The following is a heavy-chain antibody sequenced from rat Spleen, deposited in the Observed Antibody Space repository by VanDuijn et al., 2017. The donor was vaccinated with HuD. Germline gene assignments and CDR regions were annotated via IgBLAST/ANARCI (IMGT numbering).Heavy chain of an antibody. CDR1: GFSLTSYN. D-gene: IGHD1-4*01. Sequence: QVQLKESGPGLVQPSQTLSLTCTVSGFSLTSYNVHWVRQPPGKGLEWMGRMRFNGDTSYNSVLKSRLSISRDTSKNQVFLKVNSLQTEDTAIYFCVRERVPGFAFYFDYWGQGVMVTVSS. CDR2: MRFNGDT. J-gene: IGHJ2*01. V-gene: IGHV2-63*01. CDR3: VRERVPGFAFYFDY.